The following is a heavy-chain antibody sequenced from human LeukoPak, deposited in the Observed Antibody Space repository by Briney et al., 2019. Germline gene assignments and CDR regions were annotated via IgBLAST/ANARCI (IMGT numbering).Heavy chain of an antibody. CDR2: VRYTGSA. CDR3: ARHVAPDMDYFDY. CDR1: GDSVSGYY. Sequence: PSETLSLTCIVTGDSVSGYYWTWIRQSPGKRPEWIAYVRYTGSATYNPSLKSRVTTSVDSSKNQFSLKLTSVSASDTAVYYCARHVAPDMDYFDYWGPGTLVTVSP. J-gene: IGHJ4*02. D-gene: IGHD2-15*01. V-gene: IGHV4-59*08.